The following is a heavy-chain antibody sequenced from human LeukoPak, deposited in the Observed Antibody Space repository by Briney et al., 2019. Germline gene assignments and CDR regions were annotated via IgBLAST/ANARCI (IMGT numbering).Heavy chain of an antibody. J-gene: IGHJ3*02. V-gene: IGHV3-9*01. D-gene: IGHD1-14*01. CDR2: ISWNSGSI. CDR1: GFTFDDYA. Sequence: GGSLRLSCAASGFTFDDYAMHWVRQVPGKGLEWVSGISWNSGSIGYADSVKGRFTISRDNAKNSLYLQMNSLRAEDTALYYCAKDIARMGAFDIWGQGTMVTVSS. CDR3: AKDIARMGAFDI.